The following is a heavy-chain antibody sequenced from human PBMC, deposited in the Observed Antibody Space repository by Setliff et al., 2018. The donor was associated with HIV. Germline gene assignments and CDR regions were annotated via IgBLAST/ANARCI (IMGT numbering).Heavy chain of an antibody. CDR1: GGSFSGYY. Sequence: SETLSLTCAVYGGSFSGYYWSWIRQSPGKGLEWIGEINHSGGTNYSPSLKSRVTISVDTSKNQFSLKLSSVSAADTAVYYCARGARRVIAVAGRFDYWGQGTLVTVSS. CDR3: ARGARRVIAVAGRFDY. J-gene: IGHJ4*02. CDR2: INHSGGT. D-gene: IGHD6-19*01. V-gene: IGHV4-34*01.